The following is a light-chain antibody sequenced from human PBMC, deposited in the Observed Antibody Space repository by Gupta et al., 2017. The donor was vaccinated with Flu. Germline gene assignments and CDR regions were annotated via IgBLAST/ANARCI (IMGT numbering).Light chain of an antibody. Sequence: QSALTHPPSVSASPGQSIPLSCTGTRSDVGGYNYVSWYQQHPGKAPKLMIYEVSNRPSGVSNRFSGSKSGNTASLTISGLQAEDEADYYCSSYTSSSTSRVFGTGTKVTVL. CDR2: EVS. CDR1: RSDVGGYNY. CDR3: SSYTSSSTSRV. V-gene: IGLV2-14*01. J-gene: IGLJ1*01.